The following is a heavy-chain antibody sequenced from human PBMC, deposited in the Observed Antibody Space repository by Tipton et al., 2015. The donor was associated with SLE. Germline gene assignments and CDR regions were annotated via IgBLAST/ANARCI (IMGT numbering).Heavy chain of an antibody. V-gene: IGHV1-69*01. J-gene: IGHJ6*02. CDR3: ARADSSGWYRDV. Sequence: QSGPEVKKPGSSVKVSCKASGGTFSSYAISWVRQAPGQGLERMGGIIPIFGTANYAQKFQGRVTITADESTSTAYMERSSLRSEDTAVYYCARADSSGWYRDVWGQGTTVTVSS. CDR1: GGTFSSYA. CDR2: IIPIFGTA. D-gene: IGHD6-19*01.